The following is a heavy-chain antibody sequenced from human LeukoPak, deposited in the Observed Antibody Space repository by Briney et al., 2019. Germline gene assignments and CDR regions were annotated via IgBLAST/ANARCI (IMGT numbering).Heavy chain of an antibody. Sequence: GASVKVSCKASGCTFISYAISWVRQAPGQGLEWMGGIIPIFGTANYAQKFQGRVTITADESTSTAYMELSSLRSEDTAVYYCALPGGDIVVVPAAIAAFDYWGQGTLVTVSS. D-gene: IGHD2-2*02. CDR3: ALPGGDIVVVPAAIAAFDY. CDR2: IIPIFGTA. J-gene: IGHJ4*02. CDR1: GCTFISYA. V-gene: IGHV1-69*13.